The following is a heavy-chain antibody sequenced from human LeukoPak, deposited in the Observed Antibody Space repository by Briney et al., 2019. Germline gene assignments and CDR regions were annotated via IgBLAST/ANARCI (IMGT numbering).Heavy chain of an antibody. V-gene: IGHV4-34*01. D-gene: IGHD5-18*01. CDR2: TNHSGST. Sequence: SETLSLTCAVYGGSFSGYYWSWIRQPPGKGLEWIGETNHSGSTNYNPSLKSRVTISVDTSKNQFSLKLSSVTAADTAVYYCARGGYSYVPYDYWGQGTLVTVSS. CDR1: GGSFSGYY. CDR3: ARGGYSYVPYDY. J-gene: IGHJ4*02.